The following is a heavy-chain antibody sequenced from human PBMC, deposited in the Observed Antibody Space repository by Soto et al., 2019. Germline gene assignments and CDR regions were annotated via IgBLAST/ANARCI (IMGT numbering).Heavy chain of an antibody. V-gene: IGHV3-48*02. Sequence: EVQLVESGGDLVQRGGSLRLSCVASGFTFSVYSMNWVRQAPGKGLGWFSYITSDTKTIKYADSVKGRFTISRDNAKNSVYLQMNSLRDEDTAVYYCARSVEGHFDYWGQGTVVTVSS. CDR1: GFTFSVYS. CDR3: ARSVEGHFDY. CDR2: ITSDTKTI. D-gene: IGHD6-19*01. J-gene: IGHJ4*02.